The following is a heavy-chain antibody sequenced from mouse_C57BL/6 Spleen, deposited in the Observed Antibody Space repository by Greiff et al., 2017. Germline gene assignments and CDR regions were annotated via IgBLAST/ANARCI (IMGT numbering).Heavy chain of an antibody. Sequence: QVQLQQPGAELVRPGSSVKLSCKASGYTFTSYWMDWVKQRPGQGLEWIGNIYPSDSETHYNQKFKDKATLTVDKSSSTAYMQLSSLTSEDSAVYYCARKDKLGRGDYWGQGTTLTVSS. CDR3: ARKDKLGRGDY. CDR2: IYPSDSET. V-gene: IGHV1-61*01. CDR1: GYTFTSYW. D-gene: IGHD4-1*01. J-gene: IGHJ2*01.